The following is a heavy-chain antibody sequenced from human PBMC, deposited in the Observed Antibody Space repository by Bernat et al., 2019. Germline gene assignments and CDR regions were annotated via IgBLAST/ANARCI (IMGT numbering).Heavy chain of an antibody. Sequence: QVTLKESGPALVKPTQTLTLTCTFSGFSLSTSGMRVSWIRQPPGKALEWLARIDWDDDKFYSTSLKTRLTISKDTSKNQVVLTMTNMDPVDTATYYCARTALHLGELSPEYYFDYWGQGTLVTVPS. CDR2: IDWDDDK. V-gene: IGHV2-70*04. D-gene: IGHD3-16*02. CDR1: GFSLSTSGMR. CDR3: ARTALHLGELSPEYYFDY. J-gene: IGHJ4*02.